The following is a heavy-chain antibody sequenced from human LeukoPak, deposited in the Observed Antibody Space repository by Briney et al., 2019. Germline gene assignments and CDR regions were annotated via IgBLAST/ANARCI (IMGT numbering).Heavy chain of an antibody. CDR3: ARAKAGYSSCWSY. D-gene: IGHD3-22*01. J-gene: IGHJ4*02. CDR2: SDIEDGET. Sequence: ASVKVSCKVSGYTLTELSMHWVRQAPGKGLEWMGSSDIEDGETIYAQKFQGRLTLSADESTATAYMELSNLTSEDTAVYFCARAKAGYSSCWSYWGQGTLVTVS. V-gene: IGHV1-24*01. CDR1: GYTLTELS.